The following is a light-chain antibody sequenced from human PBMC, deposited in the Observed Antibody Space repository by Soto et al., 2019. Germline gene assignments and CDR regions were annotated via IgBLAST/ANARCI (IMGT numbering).Light chain of an antibody. Sequence: QSVLTQPASVSGSPGQSITISCTGTSSDVGGYNYVSWYQHHPGKAPKLMIFEVSNRPSGVSNRFSGSKSGNTASLTISGLQAEDEADYYCSSYTRSRTPYVFGTGTKVTVL. J-gene: IGLJ1*01. CDR2: EVS. V-gene: IGLV2-14*01. CDR1: SSDVGGYNY. CDR3: SSYTRSRTPYV.